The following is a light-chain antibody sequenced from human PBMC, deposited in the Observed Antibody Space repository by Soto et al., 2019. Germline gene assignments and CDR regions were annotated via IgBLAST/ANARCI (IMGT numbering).Light chain of an antibody. CDR2: AAS. Sequence: EIQMTQSPSSLSASVGDRVTITCRASQGISTYLNWYQQKPGKAPKLLIYAASSLQSGVPSRFSGSGSETDFTLTISSLQPEDFATYSCQQSYSTTWPFGQGAKVDIK. V-gene: IGKV1-39*01. J-gene: IGKJ1*01. CDR1: QGISTY. CDR3: QQSYSTTWP.